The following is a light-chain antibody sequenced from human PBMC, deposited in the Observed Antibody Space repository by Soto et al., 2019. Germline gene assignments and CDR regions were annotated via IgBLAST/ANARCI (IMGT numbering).Light chain of an antibody. CDR3: QQYYTYWHM. J-gene: IGKJ1*01. Sequence: DIQMTQSPSTLSGSVGDRVTITCRASQTISSWLALYQQKPGKAPKLLIYKASTLKSGVPSRFSGSGSGTEFTLTISSLQPDDFATYYCQQYYTYWHMFGQGAKVDI. V-gene: IGKV1-5*03. CDR1: QTISSW. CDR2: KAS.